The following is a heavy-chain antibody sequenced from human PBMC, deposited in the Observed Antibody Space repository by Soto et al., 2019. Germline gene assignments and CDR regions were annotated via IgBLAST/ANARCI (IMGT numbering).Heavy chain of an antibody. CDR1: GGSFNSYA. CDR2: IIPMSGRP. CDR3: ARRGRESANWFDP. J-gene: IGHJ5*02. Sequence: SVKVSCKASGGSFNSYAISWVRQAPGQGLEWMGGIIPMSGRPNYAQRFQGRVTISADKFTSTVYMEVHSLTYEDTAVYYCARRGRESANWFDPWGQGTLVTAPQ. V-gene: IGHV1-69*06.